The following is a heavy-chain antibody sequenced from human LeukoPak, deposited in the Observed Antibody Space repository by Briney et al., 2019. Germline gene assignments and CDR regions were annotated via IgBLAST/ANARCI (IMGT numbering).Heavy chain of an antibody. D-gene: IGHD1-1*01. CDR2: ISYDGSQK. V-gene: IGHV3-30*04. CDR1: GFTLNTYA. CDR3: ARDTDEWYNSPGDY. J-gene: IGHJ4*02. Sequence: GGSLRLSCAVSGFTLNTYAMHWVRQAPGKGLEWVAIISYDGSQKYYADSRKGRFTISRHNYRNTLYLQMNSLRDDDTGMYYCARDTDEWYNSPGDYWGQGTLVTVSS.